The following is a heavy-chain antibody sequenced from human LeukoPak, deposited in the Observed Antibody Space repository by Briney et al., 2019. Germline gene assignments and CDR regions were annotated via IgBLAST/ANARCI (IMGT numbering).Heavy chain of an antibody. CDR1: GGSISSYY. D-gene: IGHD1-26*01. J-gene: IGHJ5*02. V-gene: IGHV4-59*01. CDR3: ARDRGSSGSYSWFDP. Sequence: SETLSLTCTVSGGSISSYYWSWIRQPPGKGLEWIGYIYYSGSTNYNPSLKSRVTISVDTPKNQFSLKLSSVTAADTAVYYYARDRGSSGSYSWFDPWGQGTLVTVSS. CDR2: IYYSGST.